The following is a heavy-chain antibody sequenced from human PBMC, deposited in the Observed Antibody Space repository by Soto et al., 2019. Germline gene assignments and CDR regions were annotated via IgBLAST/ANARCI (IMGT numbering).Heavy chain of an antibody. CDR2: ISSSSSTI. D-gene: IGHD3-16*02. CDR3: ARDRPAGDYVWGSYRRAKYYYYYGMDV. J-gene: IGHJ6*02. Sequence: SLRLSCAASGFTFSSYSMNWVRQAPGKGLEWVSYISSSSSTIYYADSVKGRFTISRDNAKNSLYLQMNSLRYEDTAVYYCARDRPAGDYVWGSYRRAKYYYYYGMDVWGQGTTVTVSS. CDR1: GFTFSSYS. V-gene: IGHV3-48*02.